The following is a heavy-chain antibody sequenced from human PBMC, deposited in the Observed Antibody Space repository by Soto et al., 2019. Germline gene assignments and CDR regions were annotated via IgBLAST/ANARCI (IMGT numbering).Heavy chain of an antibody. CDR1: GFTFSNAW. CDR2: IKSKTDGGTT. CDR3: TTIHYYYDSSGYYYGGDY. J-gene: IGHJ4*02. Sequence: EVQLVESGGGLVKPGGSLRLSCAASGFTFSNAWMSWVRQAPGKGLEWVGRIKSKTDGGTTDYAAPVKGRFTISRDDSKNTLYLQMNSLKTEDTAVYYCTTIHYYYDSSGYYYGGDYWGQGTLVTVSS. D-gene: IGHD3-22*01. V-gene: IGHV3-15*01.